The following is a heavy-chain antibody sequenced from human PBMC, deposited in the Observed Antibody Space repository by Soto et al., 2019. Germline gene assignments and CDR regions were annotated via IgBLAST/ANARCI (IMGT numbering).Heavy chain of an antibody. J-gene: IGHJ6*02. CDR1: GGSFSGHY. Sequence: PSETLSLTCAVYGGSFSGHYWSWIRQPPGKGLEWIGEINHSGSTNYNPSLKSRVTISVDTSKNQFSLKLSSVTAADTAVYYCARLVVVVAATESRYYYYGMDVWGQGTTVTVSS. CDR3: ARLVVVVAATESRYYYYGMDV. CDR2: INHSGST. V-gene: IGHV4-34*01. D-gene: IGHD2-15*01.